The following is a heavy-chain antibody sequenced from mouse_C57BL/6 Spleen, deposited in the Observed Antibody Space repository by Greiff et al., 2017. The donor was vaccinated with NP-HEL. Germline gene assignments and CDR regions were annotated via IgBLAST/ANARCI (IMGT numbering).Heavy chain of an antibody. V-gene: IGHV1-55*01. J-gene: IGHJ2*01. CDR1: GYTFTSYW. CDR3: AKEISYYGSSPFDY. D-gene: IGHD1-1*01. CDR2: IYPGSGST. Sequence: QVQLQQPGAELVKPGASVKMSCKASGYTFTSYWITWVKQRPGQGLEWIGDIYPGSGSTNYNEKFKSKATLTVDTSSSTAYRQLSILTSEDSAVYYCAKEISYYGSSPFDYWGQGTTLTVSS.